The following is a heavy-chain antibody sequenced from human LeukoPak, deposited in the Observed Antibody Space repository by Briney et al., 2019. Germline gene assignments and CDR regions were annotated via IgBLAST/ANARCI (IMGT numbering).Heavy chain of an antibody. CDR1: GFSISTYW. D-gene: IGHD1-26*01. CDR3: ARGNSGSSGLWDS. J-gene: IGHJ4*02. V-gene: IGHV3-74*01. CDR2: INPCGSST. Sequence: GGSLRLSCVASGFSISTYWMHWVRQAPGKGLVWVSRINPCGSSTNYADSVKGRFTISRDSARNTVYLQMNSLRADDTAVYYCARGNSGSSGLWDSWGQGTLVTVSS.